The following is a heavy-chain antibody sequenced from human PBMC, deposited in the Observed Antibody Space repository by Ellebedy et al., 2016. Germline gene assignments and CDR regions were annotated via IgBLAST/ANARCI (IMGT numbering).Heavy chain of an antibody. V-gene: IGHV4-59*01. D-gene: IGHD5-18*01. Sequence: SETLSLTXSVSGDSISNDNWSWIRQPPGKGLEWIGHILYTGNTNYNPSLKSRVTISVDTSKNQFSLKVTSVTAADTAVYYCARSPGGYTYGSDYWGQGTLVTVSS. CDR3: ARSPGGYTYGSDY. CDR1: GDSISNDN. J-gene: IGHJ4*02. CDR2: ILYTGNT.